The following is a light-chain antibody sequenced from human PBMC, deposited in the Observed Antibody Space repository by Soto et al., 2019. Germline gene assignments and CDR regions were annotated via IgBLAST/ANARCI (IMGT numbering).Light chain of an antibody. CDR1: ERIARY. CDR2: AAS. Sequence: DIQITQSPSSLSASVGDRVTITCRASERIARYLHWYQQKPGKAPNLLISAASSLHTGVPSRFSGSGSGTEFTLTISSLQPEDFATYYCQQSYSTPLLTFGGGTKVDIK. CDR3: QQSYSTPLLT. J-gene: IGKJ4*01. V-gene: IGKV1-39*01.